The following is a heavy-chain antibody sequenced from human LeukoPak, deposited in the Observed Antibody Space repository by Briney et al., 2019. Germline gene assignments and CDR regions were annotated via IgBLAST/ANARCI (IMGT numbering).Heavy chain of an antibody. J-gene: IGHJ4*02. D-gene: IGHD2-15*01. V-gene: IGHV4-61*01. Sequence: SETLSLTCTVSGGSVGSGSYYWSWIRQPPGKGLEWIGYIYYSGSTNYNPSLKSRVTISVDTSKNQFSLKLSSVTAADTAVYYCARKCCSGGSCYHAYFDYWGQGTLVTVSS. CDR2: IYYSGST. CDR3: ARKCCSGGSCYHAYFDY. CDR1: GGSVGSGSYY.